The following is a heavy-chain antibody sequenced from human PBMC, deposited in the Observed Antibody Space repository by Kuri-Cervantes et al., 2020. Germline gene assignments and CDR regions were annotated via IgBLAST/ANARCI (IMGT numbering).Heavy chain of an antibody. J-gene: IGHJ5*02. CDR2: IYYSGST. CDR3: AKGASEWPNNWYDP. CDR1: GGSISSSSYY. V-gene: IGHV4-39*07. D-gene: IGHD3-3*01. Sequence: ESLKISCTVSGGSISSSSYYWGWIRQPPGKGLEWIGSIYYSGSTYYNPSLKSRVTISVDTSKNQFSLKLSSVTAADTAVYYCAKGASEWPNNWYDPWGQGTLVTVSS.